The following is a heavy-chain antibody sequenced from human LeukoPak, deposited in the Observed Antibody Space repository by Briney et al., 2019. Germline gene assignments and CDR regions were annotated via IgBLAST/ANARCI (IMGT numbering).Heavy chain of an antibody. D-gene: IGHD5-18*01. Sequence: GGSLRLSCAASGFTFDDYAMHWVRQAPGKGLEWVSLISGDGGSTYYADSVKGRFTISRDNSKNSLYLQVNSLRNDDTALYYCAKDTEGYTYGYYYYGMDVWGQGTTVTVSS. CDR2: ISGDGGST. J-gene: IGHJ6*02. CDR1: GFTFDDYA. V-gene: IGHV3-43*02. CDR3: AKDTEGYTYGYYYYGMDV.